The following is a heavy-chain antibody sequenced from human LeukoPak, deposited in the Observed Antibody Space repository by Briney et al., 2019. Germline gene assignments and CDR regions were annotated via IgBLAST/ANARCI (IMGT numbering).Heavy chain of an antibody. V-gene: IGHV1-69*06. J-gene: IGHJ3*02. CDR2: IIPIFGTA. Sequence: ASVKVSCKASGGTFSSYAISCVRQAPGQGLEWMGRIIPIFGTANYAQKFQGRVTITADKSTSTAYMELSSLRSEDTAVYYCARDQSGAFDIWGQGTMVTVSS. CDR1: GGTFSSYA. CDR3: ARDQSGAFDI.